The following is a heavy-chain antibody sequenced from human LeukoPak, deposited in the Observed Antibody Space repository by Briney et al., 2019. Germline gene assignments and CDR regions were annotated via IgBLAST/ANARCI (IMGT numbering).Heavy chain of an antibody. D-gene: IGHD1-26*01. CDR1: GFTVSSNY. Sequence: GGSLRLSCAASGFTVSSNYMSWVRQAPGKGLEWVSVIYSGGSTYYADSVKGRFTISRDNSKNTLYLQMNSLRAEDTAEYYCARDGSGSYLDYYFDYWGQGTLVTVSS. CDR2: IYSGGST. V-gene: IGHV3-66*02. J-gene: IGHJ4*02. CDR3: ARDGSGSYLDYYFDY.